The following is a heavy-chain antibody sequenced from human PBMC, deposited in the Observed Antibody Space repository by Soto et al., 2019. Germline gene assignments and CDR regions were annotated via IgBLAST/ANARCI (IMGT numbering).Heavy chain of an antibody. J-gene: IGHJ3*02. V-gene: IGHV1-46*01. D-gene: IGHD1-26*01. CDR3: ARGGYSGSYSLADGLDI. CDR1: GYRFTSYL. CDR2: INPSSGST. Sequence: QVQLVQSGAEVKKPGASVNGSCKASGYRFTSYLIHWVRQAPGQGLEWMGMINPSSGSTTYAQKFQGRVTLTRDTSTSTVYMELSSLRSEDTALYYCARGGYSGSYSLADGLDIWGQGTMVTVSS.